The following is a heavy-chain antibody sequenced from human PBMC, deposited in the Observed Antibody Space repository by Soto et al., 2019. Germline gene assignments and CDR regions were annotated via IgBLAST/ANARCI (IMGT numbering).Heavy chain of an antibody. J-gene: IGHJ4*02. V-gene: IGHV3-30*18. D-gene: IGHD1-26*01. CDR1: GFTFSSYG. Sequence: GGSLRLSCAASGFTFSSYGMHWVRQAPGKGLEWVAVISYDGSNKYYADTVKGRFTISRDNSKNTLYLQMNSLRADDTAVYYCAKDRWVSGSYDYFDYWGQGTLVTVSS. CDR2: ISYDGSNK. CDR3: AKDRWVSGSYDYFDY.